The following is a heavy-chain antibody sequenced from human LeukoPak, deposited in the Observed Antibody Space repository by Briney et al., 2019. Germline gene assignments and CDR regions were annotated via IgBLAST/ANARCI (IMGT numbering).Heavy chain of an antibody. Sequence: SETLSLTCTVSGGSISSYYWSWIRQPAGKGLEWIGRIYTSGSTNYNPSLKSRVTMSVDTSKNQFSLKLSSVTAADTAVYYCAGRDYYDSSGRLDYFDYWGQGTLVTVSS. V-gene: IGHV4-4*07. CDR2: IYTSGST. CDR3: AGRDYYDSSGRLDYFDY. J-gene: IGHJ4*02. D-gene: IGHD3-22*01. CDR1: GGSISSYY.